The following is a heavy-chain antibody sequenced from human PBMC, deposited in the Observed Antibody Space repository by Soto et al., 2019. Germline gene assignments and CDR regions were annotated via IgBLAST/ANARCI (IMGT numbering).Heavy chain of an antibody. J-gene: IGHJ1*01. D-gene: IGHD6-19*01. CDR3: ARDHYTSGWYQMQH. CDR1: GFIFTNYA. CDR2: IGGSGVST. V-gene: IGHV3-23*01. Sequence: GGSLRLSCAASGFIFTNYAMSWVRQAPGKGLEWVSTIGGSGVSTHHADSVKGRFTISRDNSKNQFSLQPNSVTPEDTAVYYCARDHYTSGWYQMQHWGQGTLVTVSS.